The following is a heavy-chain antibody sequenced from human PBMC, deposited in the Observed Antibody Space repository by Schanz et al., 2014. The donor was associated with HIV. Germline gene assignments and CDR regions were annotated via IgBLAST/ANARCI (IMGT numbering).Heavy chain of an antibody. CDR3: AKTSITLGMDV. CDR1: GFTFSDYS. CDR2: ISGSGGST. Sequence: EVQLVESGGGLVKPGGSLRLSCEVSGFTFSDYSMNWVRQAPGKGLEWVSAISGSGGSTNYADSVKGRFTISRVNSKNTLYLQMNSLRAEDTAIYYCAKTSITLGMDVWGQGTTVTVSS. D-gene: IGHD1-20*01. J-gene: IGHJ6*02. V-gene: IGHV3-23*04.